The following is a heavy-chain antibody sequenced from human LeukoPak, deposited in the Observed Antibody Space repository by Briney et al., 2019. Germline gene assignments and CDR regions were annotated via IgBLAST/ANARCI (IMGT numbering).Heavy chain of an antibody. CDR1: GYALTGYY. CDR2: INPNIGDT. J-gene: IGHJ4*02. CDR3: ARSSGFFYYFDY. V-gene: IGHV1-2*02. Sequence: ASLKVSCKASGYALTGYYFHWVRQAPGQGLGWMGWINPNIGDTNYAEKFQGRVTLTRDTSINIAYMELSRLTSDDTAVYYCARSSGFFYYFDYWGQGTLVTVSS. D-gene: IGHD3-22*01.